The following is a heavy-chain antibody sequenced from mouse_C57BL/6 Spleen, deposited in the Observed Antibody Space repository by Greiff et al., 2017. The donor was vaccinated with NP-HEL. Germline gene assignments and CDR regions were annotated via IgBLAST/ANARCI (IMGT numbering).Heavy chain of an antibody. Sequence: EVQLVESGGGLVKPGGSLKLSCAASGFTFSSYAMSWVRQTPEKRLEWVATISDGGSYTYYPDNVKGRFTISRDNAKNNLYLQMSHLKSEDTAMYYCARVTTVVAHYFDYWGQGTTLTVSS. V-gene: IGHV5-4*01. D-gene: IGHD1-1*01. CDR2: ISDGGSYT. J-gene: IGHJ2*01. CDR1: GFTFSSYA. CDR3: ARVTTVVAHYFDY.